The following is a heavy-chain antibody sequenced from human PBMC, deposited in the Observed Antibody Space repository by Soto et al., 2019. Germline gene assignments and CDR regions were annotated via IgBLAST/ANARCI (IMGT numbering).Heavy chain of an antibody. Sequence: GASVKVSCKASGYTFTSYGISWVRQAPGQGLEWMGWISAYNGNTNYAQKLQGRVTMTTDTSTSTAYMELRSLRSDDTAVYYCARDMRYYDYIWGSYRYGTAPIYWGQGTLVTVSS. J-gene: IGHJ4*02. CDR2: ISAYNGNT. V-gene: IGHV1-18*01. CDR1: GYTFTSYG. D-gene: IGHD3-16*02. CDR3: ARDMRYYDYIWGSYRYGTAPIY.